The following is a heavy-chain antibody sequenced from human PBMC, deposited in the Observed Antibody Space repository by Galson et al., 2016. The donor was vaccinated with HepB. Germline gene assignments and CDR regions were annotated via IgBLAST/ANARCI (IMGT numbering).Heavy chain of an antibody. J-gene: IGHJ4*02. CDR1: GYSFRNYA. Sequence: SVKVSCKASGYSFRNYAMHWVRQVPGQRLEWMGWITPANADTKYPERFQGRVIITGDASASTAYMELTSLTSEDTAVYYCARVRNDGGLDYWGLGTLVIVSS. CDR3: ARVRNDGGLDY. D-gene: IGHD1-1*01. V-gene: IGHV1-3*01. CDR2: ITPANADT.